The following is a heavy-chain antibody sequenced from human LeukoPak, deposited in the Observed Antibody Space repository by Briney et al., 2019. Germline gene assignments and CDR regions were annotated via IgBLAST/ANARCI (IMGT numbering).Heavy chain of an antibody. CDR3: ARDMNTALFDY. Sequence: SETLSLTCTVSGGSIRSDYWSWVRQPPGKGLEWIGYIHYSGGTNYNPSLKSRVTISVDTSKNQFSLKLSSVTAADTAVYYCARDMNTALFDYWGQGTLVTVSS. D-gene: IGHD3-16*01. CDR2: IHYSGGT. V-gene: IGHV4-59*01. J-gene: IGHJ4*02. CDR1: GGSIRSDY.